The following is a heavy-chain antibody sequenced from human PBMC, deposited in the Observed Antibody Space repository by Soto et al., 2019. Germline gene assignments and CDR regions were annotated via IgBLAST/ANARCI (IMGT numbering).Heavy chain of an antibody. D-gene: IGHD5-12*01. Sequence: QITLKESGPTLVKPTQTLTLTCSFTGFSLTTTDMGVGWIRQPPGKALEWLALIYWNDNEHYSPSLKSRLTITKDTAKNQVVLTMTYLDPMDTATYYCARSVLHRWQGSGYYGADSWGQGTLVTVSS. J-gene: IGHJ4*02. CDR2: IYWNDNE. V-gene: IGHV2-5*01. CDR1: GFSLTTTDMG. CDR3: ARSVLHRWQGSGYYGADS.